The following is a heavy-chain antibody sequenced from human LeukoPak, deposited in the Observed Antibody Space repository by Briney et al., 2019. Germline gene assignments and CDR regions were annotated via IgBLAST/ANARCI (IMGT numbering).Heavy chain of an antibody. V-gene: IGHV4-30-2*01. D-gene: IGHD2-15*01. Sequence: SQTLSLTCTVSGGSISSGGYYWSWIRQPPGKGLEWIGYIYHSGSTYYNPSLKSRVTISVDRSKNQFSLKLSSVTAADTAVYYCARASRLKLLLDYWGQGTLVTVSS. CDR1: GGSISSGGYY. CDR3: ARASRLKLLLDY. J-gene: IGHJ4*02. CDR2: IYHSGST.